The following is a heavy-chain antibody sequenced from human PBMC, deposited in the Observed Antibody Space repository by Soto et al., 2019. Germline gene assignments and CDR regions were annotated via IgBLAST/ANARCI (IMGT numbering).Heavy chain of an antibody. Sequence: GASVKVSCKASGYTFTSYDINWVRQATGQGLEWIGWMIPNSGNTNYAQKFQERVTITRDMSTSTAYMELSSLRSEDTAVYYCAADRRTTVISWFDPWGQGTLVTVSS. J-gene: IGHJ5*02. V-gene: IGHV1-8*01. CDR3: AADRRTTVISWFDP. D-gene: IGHD4-4*01. CDR1: GYTFTSYD. CDR2: MIPNSGNT.